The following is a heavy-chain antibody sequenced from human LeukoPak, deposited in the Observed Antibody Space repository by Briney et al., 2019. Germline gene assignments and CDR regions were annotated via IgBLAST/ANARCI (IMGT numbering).Heavy chain of an antibody. V-gene: IGHV4-38-2*02. CDR3: ARERIAAANNWFDP. CDR2: IYHSGST. J-gene: IGHJ5*02. Sequence: SETLSLTCTVSGYSIGSGYYWGWIRQPPGKGLEWIGSIYHSGSTYYNPSLKSRVTISVDTSKNQFSLKLSSVTAADTAVYYCARERIAAANNWFDPWGQGTLVTVSS. D-gene: IGHD6-13*01. CDR1: GYSIGSGYY.